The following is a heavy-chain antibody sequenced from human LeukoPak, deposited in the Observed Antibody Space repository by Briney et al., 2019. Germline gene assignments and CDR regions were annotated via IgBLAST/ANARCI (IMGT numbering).Heavy chain of an antibody. CDR2: TYYRSKWYN. CDR1: GDSVSSNSAT. V-gene: IGHV6-1*01. CDR3: ARGSSSNSWYFDY. J-gene: IGHJ4*02. Sequence: SQNLSLTCAISGDSVSSNSATWTWIRQSPSRGLEWLGRTYYRSKWYNDYAVSVKSRITINPDTSKNQFSLQLNSVTPEDTAVYYCARGSSSNSWYFDYWGQGTLVTVSS. D-gene: IGHD6-13*01.